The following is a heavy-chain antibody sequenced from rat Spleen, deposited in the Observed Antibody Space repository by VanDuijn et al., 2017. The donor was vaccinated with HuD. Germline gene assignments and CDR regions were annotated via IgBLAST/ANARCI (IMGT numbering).Heavy chain of an antibody. CDR2: ISNGGVNT. CDR1: GFSFRDYY. CDR3: ATLDMGASYFDH. J-gene: IGHJ2*01. D-gene: IGHD1-7*01. V-gene: IGHV5-25*01. Sequence: EVQLVESGGGLVQPGRSMKLSCAASGFSFRDYYMAWVRQAPTKGLEWVASISNGGVNTYCRDSVKGRFIISRDNAKSTLYLQMDGLRSEDTATYYCATLDMGASYFDHWGQGVMVTVSS.